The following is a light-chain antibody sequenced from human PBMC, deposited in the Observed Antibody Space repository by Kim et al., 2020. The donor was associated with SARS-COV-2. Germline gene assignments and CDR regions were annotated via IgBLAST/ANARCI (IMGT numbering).Light chain of an antibody. Sequence: RVTISCTGSSSNIGAGYDVHWFQQLPGTAPKLLIYGNSNRPSGVPDRFSGSKSGTSASLAITGLQAEDEADYYCQSYDSSPSGYVFGTGTKVTVL. J-gene: IGLJ1*01. CDR2: GNS. V-gene: IGLV1-40*01. CDR1: SSNIGAGYD. CDR3: QSYDSSPSGYV.